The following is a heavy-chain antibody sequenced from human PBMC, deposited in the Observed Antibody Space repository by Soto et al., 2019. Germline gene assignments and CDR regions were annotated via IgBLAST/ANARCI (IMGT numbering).Heavy chain of an antibody. CDR2: ISYDGSNK. Sequence: PGGSLRLSCAASGFTFSSYGMHWVRQAPGKGLEWVAVISYDGSNKYYADSVKGRFTISRDNSKNTLYLQMNSLRAEDTAVYYCAKVGIAVAEEVPNYFDYWGQGTLVTVS. J-gene: IGHJ4*02. V-gene: IGHV3-30*18. CDR1: GFTFSSYG. CDR3: AKVGIAVAEEVPNYFDY. D-gene: IGHD6-19*01.